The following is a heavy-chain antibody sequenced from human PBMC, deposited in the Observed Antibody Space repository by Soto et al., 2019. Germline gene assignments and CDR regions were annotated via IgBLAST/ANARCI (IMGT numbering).Heavy chain of an antibody. CDR2: IIPIFGTA. CDR3: AKLPGYCGGGSCYPQDYGMDV. Sequence: QVQLVQSGAEVKKPGSSVKVSCKASGGTFSSYAISWVRQAPGQGLEWMGGIIPIFGTANYAQKFQGRVTITADESTSTAYMELSSLRSEDTAVYYCAKLPGYCGGGSCYPQDYGMDVWGQGTTVTLSS. J-gene: IGHJ6*02. V-gene: IGHV1-69*01. D-gene: IGHD2-15*01. CDR1: GGTFSSYA.